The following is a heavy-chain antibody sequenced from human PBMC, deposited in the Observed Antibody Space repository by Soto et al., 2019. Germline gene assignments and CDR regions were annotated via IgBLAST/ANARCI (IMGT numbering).Heavy chain of an antibody. CDR1: GFTFSDYY. Sequence: GGSLRLSCAASGFTFSDYYMSWIRQAPGKGLEWVSYISSSGSTIYYADSVKVRFTISRDNAKNSLYLQMNSLRAEDTAVYSCAREAPAYDFWSGYYTLVPIKYYYMDVWGKGTTVTVSS. CDR3: AREAPAYDFWSGYYTLVPIKYYYMDV. D-gene: IGHD3-3*01. J-gene: IGHJ6*03. V-gene: IGHV3-11*01. CDR2: ISSSGSTI.